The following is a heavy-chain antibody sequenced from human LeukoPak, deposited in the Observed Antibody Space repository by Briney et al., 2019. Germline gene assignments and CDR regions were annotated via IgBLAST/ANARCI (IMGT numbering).Heavy chain of an antibody. V-gene: IGHV4-34*01. D-gene: IGHD4-17*01. Sequence: SETLSLTCAVYGGAFSGYYWSWIRQPPGKGLEWIGEINHSGSTNYNPSLKSRVTISVDTSKNQFSLKLSSVTAADTAVYYCARESLSGGDYDYWRQGTLVTVSS. CDR1: GGAFSGYY. CDR3: ARESLSGGDYDY. J-gene: IGHJ4*02. CDR2: INHSGST.